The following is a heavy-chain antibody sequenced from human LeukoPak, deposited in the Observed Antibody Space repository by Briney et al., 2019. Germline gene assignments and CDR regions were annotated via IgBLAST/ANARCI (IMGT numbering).Heavy chain of an antibody. Sequence: GGSLRLSCAASGFTFDDYGTSWVRQAPGKGLEWVSGINWNGGSTGYADSVKGRFTISRDNAKNSLYLQMNSLRAEDTALYHCARAYDPTAFDIWGQGTMVTVSS. J-gene: IGHJ3*02. V-gene: IGHV3-20*01. D-gene: IGHD5-12*01. CDR1: GFTFDDYG. CDR3: ARAYDPTAFDI. CDR2: INWNGGST.